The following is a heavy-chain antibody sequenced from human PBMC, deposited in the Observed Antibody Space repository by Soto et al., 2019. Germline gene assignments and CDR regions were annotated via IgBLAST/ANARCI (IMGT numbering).Heavy chain of an antibody. J-gene: IGHJ6*02. CDR2: IDPSDSYT. D-gene: IGHD3-16*01. CDR1: GYSFTKYW. Sequence: PGESLKISCKGSGYSFTKYWISWVLQIPGKGLEWMGRIDPSDSYTNYSPSFQGHVTISADKSISTAYLQWSSLKASDTAMYYCAIQGMITRPEYGMAVSGQLTTVPVSS. CDR3: AIQGMITRPEYGMAV. V-gene: IGHV5-10-1*01.